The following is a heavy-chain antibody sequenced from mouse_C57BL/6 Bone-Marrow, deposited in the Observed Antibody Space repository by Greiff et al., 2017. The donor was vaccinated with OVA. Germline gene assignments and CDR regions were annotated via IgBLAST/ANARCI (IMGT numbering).Heavy chain of an antibody. J-gene: IGHJ2*01. CDR1: GYTFTEYT. CDR2: FYPGSGSI. Sequence: VKLQESGAELVKPGASVKLSCKASGYTFTEYTIHWVKQRSGQGLEWIGWFYPGSGSIKYNEKFKDKATLTADKSSSTVYMELSRLTSEDSAVYFCARHEEDYYGSSPYYFDYWGQGTTLTVSS. V-gene: IGHV1-62-2*01. CDR3: ARHEEDYYGSSPYYFDY. D-gene: IGHD1-1*01.